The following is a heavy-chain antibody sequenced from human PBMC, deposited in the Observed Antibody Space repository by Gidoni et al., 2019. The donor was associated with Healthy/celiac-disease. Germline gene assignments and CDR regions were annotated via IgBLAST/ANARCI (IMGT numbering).Heavy chain of an antibody. CDR3: ARDNIPEAYDSSGYNWFDP. V-gene: IGHV4-31*03. CDR2: IYYSGST. CDR1: GGSISSGGYY. Sequence: QVQLQESGPGLVKPSQTLSLTCTVSGGSISSGGYYWSWIRQHPGKGLEWIGYIYYSGSTYYNPSLKSRVTISVDTSKNQFSLKLSSVTAADTAVYYCARDNIPEAYDSSGYNWFDPWGQGTLVTVSS. J-gene: IGHJ5*02. D-gene: IGHD3-22*01.